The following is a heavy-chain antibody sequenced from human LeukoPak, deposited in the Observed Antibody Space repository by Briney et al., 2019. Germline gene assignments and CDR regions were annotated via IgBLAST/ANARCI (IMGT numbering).Heavy chain of an antibody. V-gene: IGHV4-4*02. CDR3: AREGGPYRPLDY. CDR1: GFTFSNSW. Sequence: PGGSLRLSCAASGFTFSNSWMNWVRQPPGKGLEWIGEVNLQGSTNYNPSLMGRVAISVDTSENHISLQLTSVTAADTAVYYCAREGGPYRPLDYSGQGTLVTVSS. J-gene: IGHJ4*02. CDR2: VNLQGST.